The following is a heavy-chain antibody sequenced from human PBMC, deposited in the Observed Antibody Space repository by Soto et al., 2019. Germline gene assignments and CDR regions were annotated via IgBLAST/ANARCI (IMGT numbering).Heavy chain of an antibody. D-gene: IGHD1-26*01. CDR1: GFTFTAYG. Sequence: LRLSCAASGFTFTAYGMHWVRQAPGKGLEWVAVIWYDGTKKYYADSVRGRFTISRDNSRNSLYLQVNSLRVEDTAVYYCARDLGHGNGPFDYWGQGALVTVSS. CDR2: IWYDGTKK. J-gene: IGHJ4*02. CDR3: ARDLGHGNGPFDY. V-gene: IGHV3-33*01.